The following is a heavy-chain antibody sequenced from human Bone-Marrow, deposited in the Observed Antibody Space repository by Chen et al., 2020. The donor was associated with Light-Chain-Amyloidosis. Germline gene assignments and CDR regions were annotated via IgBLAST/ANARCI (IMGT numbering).Heavy chain of an antibody. CDR1: GYSFTNYV. V-gene: IGHV1-3*01. CDR2: IHAGNGIT. D-gene: IGHD5-12*01. Sequence: QVQLVQSGAEVKKPGASLQVSCKASGYSFTNYVIHWVRQAPGQGLEWMGWIHAGNGITKYSDMFHGRVSFSRDTSATTAYMDMITLRSDDTAVYYCARGSGYDMADWGQGTLVTVSS. J-gene: IGHJ4*02. CDR3: ARGSGYDMAD.